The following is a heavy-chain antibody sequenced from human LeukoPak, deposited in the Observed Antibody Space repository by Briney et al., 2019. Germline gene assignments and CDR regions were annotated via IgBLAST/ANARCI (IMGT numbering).Heavy chain of an antibody. V-gene: IGHV3-23*01. CDR2: LSGSGGST. CDR1: GFTFSSYA. J-gene: IGHJ4*02. CDR3: ARDQLGIVIIPAAIYN. D-gene: IGHD2-2*02. Sequence: GGSLRLSCAASGFTFSSYAMSWVRQAPGKGLEWVSTLSGSGGSTYYADSVRGRFTISRDNSKNTLYLQMNSLRAEDTAVYYCARDQLGIVIIPAAIYNWGQGTLVTVSS.